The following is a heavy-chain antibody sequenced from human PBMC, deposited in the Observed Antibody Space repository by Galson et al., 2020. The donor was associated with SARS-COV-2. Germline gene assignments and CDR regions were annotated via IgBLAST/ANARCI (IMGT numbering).Heavy chain of an antibody. V-gene: IGHV4-34*01. CDR1: GGSFSGYY. CDR2: INHSGST. J-gene: IGHJ6*03. D-gene: IGHD6-13*01. Sequence: SETLSLTCAVYGGSFSGYYWSWIRQPPGKGLEWIGDINHSGSTNYNPSLKSRVTISVDTSKNQFSLKLSSVTAADTAVYYCARGSGSSTAGYYYYYYYMDVWGKGTTVTISS. CDR3: ARGSGSSTAGYYYYYYYMDV.